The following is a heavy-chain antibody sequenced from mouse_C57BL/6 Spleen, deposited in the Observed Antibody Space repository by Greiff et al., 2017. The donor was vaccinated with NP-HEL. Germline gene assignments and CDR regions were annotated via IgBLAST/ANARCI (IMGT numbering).Heavy chain of an antibody. D-gene: IGHD1-1*01. Sequence: QVQLQQSGAELVKPGASVKISCKASGYAFSSYWMNWVKQRPGKGLEWIGQIYPGDGDTNYNGKFKGKATLTADKSSSTAYMQLSSLTSEDSAVYLCERENTKVVPLYYYAMDYWGQGTSVTVSS. CDR1: GYAFSSYW. CDR2: IYPGDGDT. J-gene: IGHJ4*01. CDR3: ERENTKVVPLYYYAMDY. V-gene: IGHV1-80*01.